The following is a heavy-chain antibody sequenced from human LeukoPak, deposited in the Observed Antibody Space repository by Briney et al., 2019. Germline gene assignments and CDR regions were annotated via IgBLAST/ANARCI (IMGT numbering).Heavy chain of an antibody. Sequence: SGGSLRLSCAASGFTVSSNYMSWVRQAPGKGLEWVSVIYSGGSTYYADSVKGRFTISRDNSKYTLYLQMNSLRAEDTAVYYCASGDHLYYFDYWGQGTLVTVSS. CDR1: GFTVSSNY. D-gene: IGHD3-10*01. CDR3: ASGDHLYYFDY. J-gene: IGHJ4*02. V-gene: IGHV3-66*01. CDR2: IYSGGST.